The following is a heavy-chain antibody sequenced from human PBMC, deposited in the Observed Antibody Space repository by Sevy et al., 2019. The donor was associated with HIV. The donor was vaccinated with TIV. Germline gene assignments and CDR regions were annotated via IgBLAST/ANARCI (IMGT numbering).Heavy chain of an antibody. D-gene: IGHD6-13*01. CDR1: GGSISSSSYY. Sequence: SETLSLTCTVSGGSISSSSYYWGWIRQPPGKGLEWIGSIYYSGSTYYNPSLKSRVTISVDTSKNQFSLKLSSVTAADTAVYYCARLDSSTVEYWGQGTLVTVSS. J-gene: IGHJ4*02. CDR2: IYYSGST. V-gene: IGHV4-39*01. CDR3: ARLDSSTVEY.